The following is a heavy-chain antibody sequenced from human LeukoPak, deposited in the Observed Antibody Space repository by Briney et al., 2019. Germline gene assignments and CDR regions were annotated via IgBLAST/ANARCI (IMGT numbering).Heavy chain of an antibody. V-gene: IGHV4-39*07. CDR2: IYYSGST. J-gene: IGHJ4*02. D-gene: IGHD3-22*01. CDR3: ARLSSDYYDRDGYHQQDS. Sequence: PSETLSLTCTVSGGSISSSSYYWGWIRQPPGKGLEWIGNIYYSGSTYYNPSLKSRVTISVDTSKNQFSLKLISVTAADTAVYYCARLSSDYYDRDGYHQQDSWGQGTLVTVSS. CDR1: GGSISSSSYY.